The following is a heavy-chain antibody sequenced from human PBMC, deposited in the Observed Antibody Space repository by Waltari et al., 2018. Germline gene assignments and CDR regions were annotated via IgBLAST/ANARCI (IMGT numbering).Heavy chain of an antibody. J-gene: IGHJ6*02. D-gene: IGHD1-26*01. V-gene: IGHV3-9*03. CDR2: ISWNSGSI. CDR3: AKSSGRGTYYYYYGMDV. Sequence: EVQLVESGGGLVQPGRSLRLSCAAYGFTFDDYAMHWVRQAPGKGLEWVSGISWNSGSIGYADSVKGRFTISRDNAKNSLYLQMNSLRAEDMALYYCAKSSGRGTYYYYYGMDVWGQGTTVTVSS. CDR1: GFTFDDYA.